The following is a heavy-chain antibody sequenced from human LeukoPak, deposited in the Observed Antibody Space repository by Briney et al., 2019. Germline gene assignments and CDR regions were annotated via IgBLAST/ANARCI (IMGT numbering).Heavy chain of an antibody. CDR1: GGSISGHY. CDR2: IYYSGMT. V-gene: IGHV4-59*08. CDR3: ARYFCSGGICYHFDY. J-gene: IGHJ4*02. Sequence: SETLSLTCTVSGGSISGHYWSWIAQPPGKGLEWIGFIYYSGMTTYNPSLKSRVTISVDMSKNQFSLKLSSVTAADTALYYCARYFCSGGICYHFDYWGQGTLVTVSS. D-gene: IGHD2-15*01.